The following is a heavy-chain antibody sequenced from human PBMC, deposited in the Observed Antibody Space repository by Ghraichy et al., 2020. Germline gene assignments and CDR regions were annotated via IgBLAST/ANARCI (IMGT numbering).Heavy chain of an antibody. Sequence: GGSLRLSCAASGFTVSSNYMNWVRQAPGKGLEWVSGVYGGGSTYYADSVKGRFSISRDNSKNKLYLQMNSLRAADTAVYHCARGLPGTVAFDYLGQGTLVTVSS. CDR1: GFTVSSNY. D-gene: IGHD1/OR15-1a*01. CDR2: VYGGGST. CDR3: ARGLPGTVAFDY. V-gene: IGHV3-66*01. J-gene: IGHJ4*02.